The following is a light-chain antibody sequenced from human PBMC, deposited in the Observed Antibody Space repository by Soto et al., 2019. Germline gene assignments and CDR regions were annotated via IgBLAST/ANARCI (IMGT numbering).Light chain of an antibody. V-gene: IGLV1-40*01. CDR3: QSYDSRLSGGVL. CDR2: GNN. Sequence: QSVLTQPPSMSGAQGQRVTTSGPGGSSNIGPGYNVNWYQHLPGTAPKPFLFGNNHRPSGVPDRFSGSKSGTSASLAITGLQAEDEAYYYCQSYDSRLSGGVLFGGGTKLTVL. J-gene: IGLJ2*01. CDR1: SSNIGPGYN.